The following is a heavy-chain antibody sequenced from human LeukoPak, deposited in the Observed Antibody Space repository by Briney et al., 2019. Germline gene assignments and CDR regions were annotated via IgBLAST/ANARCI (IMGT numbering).Heavy chain of an antibody. CDR3: AANLGILNYYDSSGSLDF. J-gene: IGHJ4*02. CDR2: VDPENYPT. CDR1: GYTFKDYY. Sequence: ASVKISCKTSGYTFKDYYIHWVKYVPGKGLEWMGRVDPENYPTLFAEQFQARLTLTTDTSTDTAYMELRSLTSEDTAIYYCAANLGILNYYDSSGSLDFWGQGSLVTVSS. V-gene: IGHV1-69-2*01. D-gene: IGHD3-22*01.